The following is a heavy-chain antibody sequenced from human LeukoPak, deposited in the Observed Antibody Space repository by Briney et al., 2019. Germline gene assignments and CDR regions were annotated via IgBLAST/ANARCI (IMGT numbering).Heavy chain of an antibody. D-gene: IGHD1-14*01. CDR2: ISGSGGST. CDR3: AKAPGDFFNFDY. J-gene: IGHJ4*02. Sequence: GGSLRLSCAASGFIFSSYAMSWVRQAPGKGLEWVSAISGSGGSTYYADSVKGRFTISRDNSKNTLYLQMNSLRAEDTAVYYCAKAPGDFFNFDYWGQGTLVTVSS. V-gene: IGHV3-23*01. CDR1: GFIFSSYA.